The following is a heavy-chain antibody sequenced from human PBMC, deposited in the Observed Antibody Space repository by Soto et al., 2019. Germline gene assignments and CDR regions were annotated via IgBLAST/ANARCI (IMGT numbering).Heavy chain of an antibody. CDR2: ISYDGSNK. D-gene: IGHD3-3*01. J-gene: IGHJ6*02. CDR3: ARDSFITIFGVVTNYGMDV. V-gene: IGHV3-30-3*01. CDR1: GFTFSSYA. Sequence: GGSLRLSCAASGFTFSSYAMHWVRQAPGKGLEWVAVISYDGSNKYYADSVKGRFTISRDNSKNTLYLQMNSLRAEDTAVYYCARDSFITIFGVVTNYGMDVWGQGTTVTVS.